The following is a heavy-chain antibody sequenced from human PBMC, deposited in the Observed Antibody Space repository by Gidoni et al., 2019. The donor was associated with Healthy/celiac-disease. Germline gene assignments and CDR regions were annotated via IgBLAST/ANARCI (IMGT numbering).Heavy chain of an antibody. Sequence: EVQLVESGGGLVQPGGSLRLSCAASGFTFSSYWMSWVRQAPGKGLEWVANIKQDGSEKYYVDSVKGRITISRDNAKNSLYLQMNSLRAEDTAVYYCARIAAAGEPYYYYYGMDVWGQGTTVTVSS. V-gene: IGHV3-7*01. J-gene: IGHJ6*02. CDR3: ARIAAAGEPYYYYYGMDV. D-gene: IGHD6-13*01. CDR2: IKQDGSEK. CDR1: GFTFSSYW.